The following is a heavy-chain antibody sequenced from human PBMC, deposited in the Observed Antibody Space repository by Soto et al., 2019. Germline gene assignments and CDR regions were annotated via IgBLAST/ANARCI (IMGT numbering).Heavy chain of an antibody. CDR3: ARQPESTSYFDY. Sequence: SETLSLTCAVYGGSFSGYYWSWIRQAPGKGLEWIGEINHSGSTNYNPSLKSRVTMSGDTSKNQFSLNLSSVTAADTAVYHCARQPESTSYFDYWGQGILVTVSS. D-gene: IGHD2-2*01. CDR1: GGSFSGYY. CDR2: INHSGST. V-gene: IGHV4-34*01. J-gene: IGHJ4*02.